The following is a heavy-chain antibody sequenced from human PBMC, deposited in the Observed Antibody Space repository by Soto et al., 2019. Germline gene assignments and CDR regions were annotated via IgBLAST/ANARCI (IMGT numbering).Heavy chain of an antibody. J-gene: IGHJ6*02. CDR1: GGSFSGYY. D-gene: IGHD3-10*01. CDR3: ARQLRYYYGSGSYYNDGPYYYYYGMDV. Sequence: PSETLSLTCAVYGGSFSGYYWSWIRQPPGKGLEWIGEINHSGSTNYNPSLKSRVTISVDTSKNQFSLKLSSVTAADTAVYYCARQLRYYYGSGSYYNDGPYYYYYGMDVWGQGTTVTVSS. V-gene: IGHV4-34*01. CDR2: INHSGST.